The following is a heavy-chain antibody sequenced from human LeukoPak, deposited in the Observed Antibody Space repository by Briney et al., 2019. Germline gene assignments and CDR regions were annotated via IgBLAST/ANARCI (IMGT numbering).Heavy chain of an antibody. CDR1: GGSIGSYY. Sequence: PSETLSLTCTVSGGSIGSYYWSWIRQPPGKGLEWIGYIYYSGSTNYNPSLKSRVTISVDTSKNQFSLKLSSVTAADTAVYYCARSYYDILTGYSTPYDYWGQGTLVTVSS. CDR2: IYYSGST. V-gene: IGHV4-59*01. CDR3: ARSYYDILTGYSTPYDY. D-gene: IGHD3-9*01. J-gene: IGHJ4*02.